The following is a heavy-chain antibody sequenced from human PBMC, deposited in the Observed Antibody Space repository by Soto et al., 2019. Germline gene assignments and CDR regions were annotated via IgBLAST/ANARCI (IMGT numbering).Heavy chain of an antibody. CDR1: GFTFSSYS. D-gene: IGHD6-6*01. J-gene: IGHJ6*03. CDR2: ISSSSSTI. Sequence: GGSLRLSCAASGFTFSSYSMNWVRQAPGKGLEWVSYISSSSSTIYYADSVKGRFTISRDNAKNSLYLQMNSLRAEDTAVYYCARCAEELYSSSLRPYYYYYMDVWGKGTTVTVSS. V-gene: IGHV3-48*01. CDR3: ARCAEELYSSSLRPYYYYYMDV.